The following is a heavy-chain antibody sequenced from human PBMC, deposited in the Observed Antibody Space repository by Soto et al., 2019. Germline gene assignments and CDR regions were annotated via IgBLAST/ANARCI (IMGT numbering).Heavy chain of an antibody. J-gene: IGHJ1*01. CDR1: GLPFTRYS. Sequence: GSLRLSCAASGLPFTRYSMNWVRQAPGKGLEWVSSISITTNYIYYGDSMKGRFTISRDNAKNSLYLEMNSLRAEDTAVYYCARESEHLTSNCGYWGKGNMVSVSA. D-gene: IGHD1-1*01. CDR3: ARESEHLTSNCGY. V-gene: IGHV3-21*06. CDR2: ISITTNYI.